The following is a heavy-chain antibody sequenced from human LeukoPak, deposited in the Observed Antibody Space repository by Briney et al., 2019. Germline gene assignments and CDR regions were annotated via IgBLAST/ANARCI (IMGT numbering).Heavy chain of an antibody. V-gene: IGHV1-2*02. CDR3: ARGGCSGGSCYSVFSRFDP. J-gene: IGHJ5*02. Sequence: ASVKVSCKASGYTFTDYYIHWVRQAPGQGLEWMGWINPNSGGTNYAQKFQGRVTMTRDTSISTAYMEVSGLRSDDTAVYYCARGGCSGGSCYSVFSRFDPWGQGTLVTVSS. D-gene: IGHD2-15*01. CDR2: INPNSGGT. CDR1: GYTFTDYY.